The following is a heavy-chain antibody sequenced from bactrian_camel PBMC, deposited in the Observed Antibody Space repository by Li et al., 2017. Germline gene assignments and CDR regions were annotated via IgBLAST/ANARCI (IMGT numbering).Heavy chain of an antibody. CDR3: AARAVGDNCYRTMPATVFDY. J-gene: IGHJ6*01. CDR2: MDNNGRT. V-gene: IGHV3S53*01. Sequence: HVQLVESGGGSVQARGSLRLSCAVSGFGDSRKCMGWFRQAPGTEREGVAGMDNNGRTSIRGSVKGRFTVSRDAAKNILYLQMNSLKPEDTGMYYCAARAVGDNCYRTMPATVFDYWGQGTQVTVS. D-gene: IGHD2*01. CDR1: GFGDSRKC.